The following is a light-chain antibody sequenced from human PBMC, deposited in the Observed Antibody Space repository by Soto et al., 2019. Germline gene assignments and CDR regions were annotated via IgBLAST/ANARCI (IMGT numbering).Light chain of an antibody. Sequence: DIQMTQSPSSLSASVGDRVTITCQASQDISNYLNWYQQKPGKAPKLLIYDASNLETGVPSRFSGSGSGTDFTFTISSLQPEDIATYYCQQYDNLLSITFGQGIRLEIK. CDR3: QQYDNLLSIT. CDR2: DAS. CDR1: QDISNY. V-gene: IGKV1-33*01. J-gene: IGKJ5*01.